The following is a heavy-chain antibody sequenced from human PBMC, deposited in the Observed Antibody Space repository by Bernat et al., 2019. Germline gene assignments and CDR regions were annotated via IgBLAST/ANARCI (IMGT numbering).Heavy chain of an antibody. D-gene: IGHD3-16*01. Sequence: EVQLVESGGGLIKPGGSLRLSCATSGFTFSNAWMNWVRQAPGKGLEWVCRLKSKAVGGTTDYAAPVKGRLTISRDDSKKMVYLEMDSRKAEDTAVYYCATGGGQFGLDYWGQGALVTVSS. CDR2: LKSKAVGGTT. V-gene: IGHV3-15*07. CDR1: GFTFSNAW. CDR3: ATGGGQFGLDY. J-gene: IGHJ4*02.